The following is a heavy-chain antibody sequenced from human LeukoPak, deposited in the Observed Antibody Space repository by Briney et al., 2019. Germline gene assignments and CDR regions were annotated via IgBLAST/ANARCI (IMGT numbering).Heavy chain of an antibody. D-gene: IGHD3-16*01. V-gene: IGHV3-74*01. J-gene: IGHJ1*01. CDR3: ARGGGPVKYYVEYSQS. CDR1: GFTFSNYW. Sequence: GGSLRLSCAASGFTFSNYWMHWVRQGPGKGLVWVSRIRSDGTSTNYADSVKGRFTISRDNAKNTLYLQMSRLRAEDTAVYYCARGGGPVKYYVEYSQSCGQRTLVTVSP. CDR2: IRSDGTST.